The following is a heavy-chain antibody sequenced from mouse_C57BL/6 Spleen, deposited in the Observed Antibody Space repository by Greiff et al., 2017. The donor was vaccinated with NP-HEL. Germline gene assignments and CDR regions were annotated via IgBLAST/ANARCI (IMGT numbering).Heavy chain of an antibody. CDR3: TGQGTRGYFDY. CDR1: GFTFSNYW. V-gene: IGHV6-3*01. CDR2: IRLKSDNYAT. J-gene: IGHJ2*01. D-gene: IGHD3-3*01. Sequence: EVKLQESGGGLVQPGGSMKLSCVASGFTFSNYWMNWVRQSPEKGLEWVAQIRLKSDNYATHYAESVKGRFTISRDDSKSSVYLQMNNLRAEDTGIYYCTGQGTRGYFDYWGQGTTLTVSS.